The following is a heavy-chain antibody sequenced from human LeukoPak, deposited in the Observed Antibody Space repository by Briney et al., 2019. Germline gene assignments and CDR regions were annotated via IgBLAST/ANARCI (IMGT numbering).Heavy chain of an antibody. CDR1: GFTFSTYS. J-gene: IGHJ4*02. D-gene: IGHD5-24*01. CDR3: AKFETGTIRTY. Sequence: GGSLRLSCAASGFTFSTYSLNWVRQAPGMGLEWVSSISSSGNYIYYADSVKGRFTTSRDNAKNSLFLQMNSLRAEDTAVYYCAKFETGTIRTYWGQGTLVTVSS. V-gene: IGHV3-21*04. CDR2: ISSSGNYI.